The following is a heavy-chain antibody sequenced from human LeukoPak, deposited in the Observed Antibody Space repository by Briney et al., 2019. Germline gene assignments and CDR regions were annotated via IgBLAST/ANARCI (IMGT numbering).Heavy chain of an antibody. CDR2: ISSDGSST. Sequence: GGSLRLSCAASGFTFRNHWMHWVRQTPGKGRVWVSRISSDGSSTTYADSVKGRFTISRDNAKNTLYLQMNNLRAEDTAMYYCARDQRVTGRPDIDYWGQGTLVIVSS. D-gene: IGHD6-6*01. CDR1: GFTFRNHW. V-gene: IGHV3-74*03. CDR3: ARDQRVTGRPDIDY. J-gene: IGHJ4*02.